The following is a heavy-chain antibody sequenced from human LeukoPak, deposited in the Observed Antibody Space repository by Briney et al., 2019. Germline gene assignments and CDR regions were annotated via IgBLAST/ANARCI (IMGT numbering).Heavy chain of an antibody. D-gene: IGHD2-15*01. CDR2: MNPNSGNT. CDR3: ARVKDIVVVVAARYYYYYGMDV. Sequence: ASVKVSCKASGYTFTSYDINWVRQATGQGLEWMGWMNPNSGNTGYAQKLQGRVTMTTDTSTSTAYMELRSLRSDDTAVYYCARVKDIVVVVAARYYYYYGMDVWGQGTTVTVSS. V-gene: IGHV1-8*01. J-gene: IGHJ6*02. CDR1: GYTFTSYD.